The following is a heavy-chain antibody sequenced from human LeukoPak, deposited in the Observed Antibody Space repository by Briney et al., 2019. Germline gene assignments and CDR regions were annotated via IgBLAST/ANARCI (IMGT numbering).Heavy chain of an antibody. D-gene: IGHD2-21*02. J-gene: IGHJ3*02. CDR3: ARFRKGGVIVVVTAIPNAFDI. Sequence: PSETLSLTCTVSGGSISSSIYYWGWIRQPPGKGLEWIGSIYYSGSTYYNPSLKSRVTISVDTSKNQFSLKLSSVTAADTAVYYCARFRKGGVIVVVTAIPNAFDIWGQGTMVTVSS. CDR2: IYYSGST. V-gene: IGHV4-39*01. CDR1: GGSISSSIYY.